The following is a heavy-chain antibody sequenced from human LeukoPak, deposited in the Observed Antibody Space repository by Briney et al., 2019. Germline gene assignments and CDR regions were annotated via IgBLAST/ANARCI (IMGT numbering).Heavy chain of an antibody. D-gene: IGHD5-24*01. J-gene: IGHJ4*02. V-gene: IGHV3-7*01. Sequence: PGESLRLSCAASGFTFSSSWMNWVRQAPGKGPQWVGNINPEGSQTRFVDSVMGRFTMSKDNAKNALYLQMNNLRVEDTAVFYCAAWTDRGYNFWGQGTVVTVSS. CDR3: AAWTDRGYNF. CDR2: INPEGSQT. CDR1: GFTFSSSW.